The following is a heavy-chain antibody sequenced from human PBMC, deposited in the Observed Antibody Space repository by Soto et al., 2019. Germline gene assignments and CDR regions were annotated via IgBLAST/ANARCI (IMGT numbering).Heavy chain of an antibody. V-gene: IGHV4-34*01. J-gene: IGHJ4*02. CDR2: INHSGST. D-gene: IGHD3-16*01. Sequence: SETLSLTCAVYGGSFSGYYWSWIRQPPGKGLEWIGEINHSGSTNYNPSLKSRVTISVDTSKNQFSLKLSSVTAADTAVYYCARDPYDYIWEYYFDYWGQGTLVTVSS. CDR1: GGSFSGYY. CDR3: ARDPYDYIWEYYFDY.